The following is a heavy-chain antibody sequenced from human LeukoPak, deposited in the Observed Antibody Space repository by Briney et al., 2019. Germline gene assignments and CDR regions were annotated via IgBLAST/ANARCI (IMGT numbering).Heavy chain of an antibody. CDR3: ARGKTTVYCGGDCYAFDY. Sequence: GASVKDSCKTSEYTFTGYYMHWVRQAPGQGLEWMGWISPNSGGTNYAQKFQGRVTMTSDTSISTAYMELSRLRSDDTAVYYCARGKTTVYCGGDCYAFDYWGQGSLVTVSS. CDR1: EYTFTGYY. CDR2: ISPNSGGT. V-gene: IGHV1-2*02. D-gene: IGHD2-21*02. J-gene: IGHJ4*02.